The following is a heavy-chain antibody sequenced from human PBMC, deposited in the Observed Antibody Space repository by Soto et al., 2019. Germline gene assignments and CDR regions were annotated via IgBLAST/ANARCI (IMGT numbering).Heavy chain of an antibody. CDR3: ARCHSDSSGPGYLDS. V-gene: IGHV1-69*06. CDR1: GGTFISDA. J-gene: IGHJ4*02. CDR2: VIPMFPKA. Sequence: QVRLVQSEAEVKKAGSSVNVSCKASGGTFISDAVTWVRQAPGQGLEWMGGVIPMFPKANYAQKFQVRATITADKSTSTVYMELHSLKSEDTALYYCARCHSDSSGPGYLDSWGQGTLVTVTS. D-gene: IGHD3-22*01.